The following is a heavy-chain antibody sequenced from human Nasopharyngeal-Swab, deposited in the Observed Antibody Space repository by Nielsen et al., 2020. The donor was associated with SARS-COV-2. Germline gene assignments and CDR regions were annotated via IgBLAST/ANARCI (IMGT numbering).Heavy chain of an antibody. V-gene: IGHV3-53*01. CDR3: ASGLTVIDY. D-gene: IGHD1-14*01. Sequence: WIRQPPGKGLEWVSVIYSGGSTYYADSVKGRFTISRDNSKNTLYLQMNSLRAEDTAGYYCASGLTVIDYWGQGTLVTVSS. J-gene: IGHJ4*02. CDR2: IYSGGST.